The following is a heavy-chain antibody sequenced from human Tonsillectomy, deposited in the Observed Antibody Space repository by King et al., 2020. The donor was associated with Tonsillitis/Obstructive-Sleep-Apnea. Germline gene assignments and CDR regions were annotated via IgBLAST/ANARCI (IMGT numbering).Heavy chain of an antibody. CDR3: AKCPYSNYVGGVDY. CDR2: ISWNSGSI. D-gene: IGHD4-11*01. CDR1: GFTFDDHA. V-gene: IGHV3-9*01. Sequence: VQLVESGGGLVQPGRSLRLSCAASGFTFDDHAMHWVRQAPGKGLEWVSGISWNSGSIVYADSVKGRFTISRDNAKNSLYLQMNILRVEDTAFYYCAKCPYSNYVGGVDYWGQGTLVTVSS. J-gene: IGHJ4*02.